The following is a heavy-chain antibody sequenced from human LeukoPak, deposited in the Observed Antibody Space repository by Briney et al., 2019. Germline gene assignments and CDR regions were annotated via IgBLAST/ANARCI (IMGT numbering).Heavy chain of an antibody. D-gene: IGHD6-13*01. J-gene: IGHJ4*02. Sequence: GASVKVSCKASGYTFTSYGISWVRQAPGQGLEWMGWISAYNGNTNYAQKLQGRVTVTTDTSTSTAYMELRGLRSDDTAVYYCARLSYSSSWYGIDYWGQGTLVTVSS. CDR3: ARLSYSSSWYGIDY. CDR2: ISAYNGNT. CDR1: GYTFTSYG. V-gene: IGHV1-18*01.